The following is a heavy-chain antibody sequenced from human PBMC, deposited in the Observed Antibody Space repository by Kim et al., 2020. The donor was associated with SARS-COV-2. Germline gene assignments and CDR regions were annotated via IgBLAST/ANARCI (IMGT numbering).Heavy chain of an antibody. Sequence: GGSLRLSCAASGFTFSSYAMSWVRQAPGKGLEWVSAISGSGGSTYYSDSVKGRFTISRDNSKNTLYLQMNSLRAEDTAVYYCAKELAMGPVGGSVGYWGQGTLVTVSS. J-gene: IGHJ4*02. D-gene: IGHD3-10*01. CDR1: GFTFSSYA. CDR2: ISGSGGST. CDR3: AKELAMGPVGGSVGY. V-gene: IGHV3-23*01.